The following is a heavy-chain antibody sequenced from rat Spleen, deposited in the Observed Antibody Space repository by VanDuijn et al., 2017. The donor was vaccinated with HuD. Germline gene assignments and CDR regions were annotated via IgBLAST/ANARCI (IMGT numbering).Heavy chain of an antibody. CDR1: GFTFSNYG. D-gene: IGHD1-9*01. V-gene: IGHV5-20*01. CDR3: TTDTMGISVMDA. Sequence: EVQLVESGGGLVQPGRSMKLSCAASGFTFSNYGMAWVRQAPKKGLEWVAYISYDGGSTYYRDSVKGRFTISRDNAKSTLYLQMDSLRSEDTATYYCTTDTMGISVMDAWGQGASVTVSS. J-gene: IGHJ4*01. CDR2: ISYDGGST.